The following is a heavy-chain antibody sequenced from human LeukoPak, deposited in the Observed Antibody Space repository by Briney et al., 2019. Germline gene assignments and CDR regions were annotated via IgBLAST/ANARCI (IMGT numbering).Heavy chain of an antibody. CDR3: ASGMGGDLPHRY. CDR1: EYNLTSYW. CDR2: IYPGESDT. D-gene: IGHD2-21*02. V-gene: IGHV5-51*01. Sequence: GESLKISCNGSEYNLTSYWLGSVRQMPGKCLEWMGHIYPGESDTRYSPSFQGQVTISADKSISTAYLQWSSLKASDTAMYYCASGMGGDLPHRYWGQGTLVTVSS. J-gene: IGHJ4*02.